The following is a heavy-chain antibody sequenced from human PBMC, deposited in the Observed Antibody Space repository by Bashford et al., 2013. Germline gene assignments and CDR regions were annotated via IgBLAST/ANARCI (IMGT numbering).Heavy chain of an antibody. J-gene: IGHJ4*02. V-gene: IGHV4-34*01. CDR1: GGSFSGYY. Sequence: SETLSLTCAVYGGSFSGYYWDWIRQSPGKGLEWIGEINHSGNTNYTPSLKSRVTISIDTSKNQFSLKLSSVTAADTAVYYCARCAYDYVWGSYLKPFDYWGQGTLVTVSS. CDR2: INHSGNT. D-gene: IGHD3-16*02. CDR3: ARCAYDYVWGSYLKPFDY.